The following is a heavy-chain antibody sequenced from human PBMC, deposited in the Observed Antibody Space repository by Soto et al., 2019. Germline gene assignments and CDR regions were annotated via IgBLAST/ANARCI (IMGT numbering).Heavy chain of an antibody. CDR2: INSDGSST. J-gene: IGHJ6*02. V-gene: IGHV3-74*01. CDR3: ASPNLRFLEWLPPPMYYYYGMDV. D-gene: IGHD3-3*01. Sequence: WGSLRLSCAASGFTFSSYWMHWVRQAPGKGLVWVSRINSDGSSTSYADSVKSRFTISRDNAKNTRYLQMNSLGPGDTAVYYCASPNLRFLEWLPPPMYYYYGMDVWGQGTTVTVSS. CDR1: GFTFSSYW.